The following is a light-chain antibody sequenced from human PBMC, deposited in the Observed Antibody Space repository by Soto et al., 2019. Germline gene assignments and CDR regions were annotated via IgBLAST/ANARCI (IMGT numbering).Light chain of an antibody. CDR1: QSINNY. V-gene: IGKV1-5*03. CDR3: QHYNSYSEA. J-gene: IGKJ1*01. CDR2: KAS. Sequence: DIQMTQSPASLSVSVGDRVTIICRASQSINNYLNWYLQRPGQAPKLLIYKASTLKSGVPSRFSGSGSGTEFTLTISSLQPDDFATYYCQHYNSYSEAFGQGTKVDIK.